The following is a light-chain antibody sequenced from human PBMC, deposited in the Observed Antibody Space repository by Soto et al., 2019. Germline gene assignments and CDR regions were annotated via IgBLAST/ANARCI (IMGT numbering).Light chain of an antibody. CDR3: QQYYIWPLT. J-gene: IGKJ3*01. CDR1: QSVGSR. Sequence: EKVMKQFPATLSVSPGERATLACRASQSVGSRLAWYHQKPGQAPRLVIHDASTRAAGIPARFSGSGSGTEFTLNLSSLQSEDFAVYYCQQYYIWPLTFGPGTKVEIK. V-gene: IGKV3-15*01. CDR2: DAS.